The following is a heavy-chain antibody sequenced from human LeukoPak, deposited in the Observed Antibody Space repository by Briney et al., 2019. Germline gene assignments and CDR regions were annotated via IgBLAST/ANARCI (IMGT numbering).Heavy chain of an antibody. CDR2: MNPNSGNS. CDR3: ARAPTVAGSDY. D-gene: IGHD6-19*01. CDR1: GYTFTSYD. V-gene: IGHV1-8*01. J-gene: IGHJ4*02. Sequence: ASVKVSCKASGYTFTSYDINWVRQATGQGLEWMGWMNPNSGNSGYAQKFQGRVTMTRNTSISTAYMELSSLRSEDTAVYYCARAPTVAGSDYWGQGALVTVSS.